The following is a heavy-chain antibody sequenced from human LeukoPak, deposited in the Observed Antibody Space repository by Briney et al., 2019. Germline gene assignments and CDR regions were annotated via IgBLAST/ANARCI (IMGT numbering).Heavy chain of an antibody. CDR3: ARSKTAPGDAFDI. Sequence: PGGSLRISCAASGFTVTNNYMSWVRQAPGKGLEWVSILYTAGSTYYADSVKARFTISRDNSKNTVHLQMNSLRVEDTAVYYCARSKTAPGDAFDIWGQGTMVTVSS. CDR2: LYTAGST. J-gene: IGHJ3*02. CDR1: GFTVTNNY. V-gene: IGHV3-66*01.